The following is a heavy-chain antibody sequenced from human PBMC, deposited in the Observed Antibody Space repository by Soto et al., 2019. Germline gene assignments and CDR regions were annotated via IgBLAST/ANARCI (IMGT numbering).Heavy chain of an antibody. CDR1: GGTFSSYG. Sequence: QVQLVQSGAEVKKPGSSVKVSCKASGGTFSSYGITWVQQAPGQGLEWMGGIIPIFGTADYAQKFKGRVTITADKSTSTAYMELSSLRSEDTAVYYCATIATRPENDYYGMDVWGQGTTVTVSS. D-gene: IGHD6-6*01. CDR3: ATIATRPENDYYGMDV. V-gene: IGHV1-69*06. CDR2: IIPIFGTA. J-gene: IGHJ6*02.